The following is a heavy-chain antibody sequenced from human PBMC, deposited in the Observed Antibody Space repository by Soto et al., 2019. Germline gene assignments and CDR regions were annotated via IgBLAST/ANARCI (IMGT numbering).Heavy chain of an antibody. CDR3: ARDGRYCSGGSCYRFDP. Sequence: SETQSLTCPVSGGTISSYYWNWIRQPPGKGLEWIGYIYYSGSTNYNPSLKSRVTISVDTSKNQFSLKLSSLTAADTAVYYCARDGRYCSGGSCYRFDPWGQGTLGTVSS. J-gene: IGHJ5*02. CDR1: GGTISSYY. V-gene: IGHV4-59*01. D-gene: IGHD2-15*01. CDR2: IYYSGST.